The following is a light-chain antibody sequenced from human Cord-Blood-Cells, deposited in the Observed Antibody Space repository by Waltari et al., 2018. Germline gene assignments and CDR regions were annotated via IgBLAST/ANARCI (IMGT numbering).Light chain of an antibody. J-gene: IGKJ4*01. V-gene: IGKV1-39*01. Sequence: DIQLTQAPSSLSASVADRVTITCRASQSISSYLNWYQQKPGKAPKPLIYAASSLQSGVPSRFSGSGSGTDFTLTISSLQPEDFATYYCQQSYSTPFTFGGGTKVEIK. CDR3: QQSYSTPFT. CDR1: QSISSY. CDR2: AAS.